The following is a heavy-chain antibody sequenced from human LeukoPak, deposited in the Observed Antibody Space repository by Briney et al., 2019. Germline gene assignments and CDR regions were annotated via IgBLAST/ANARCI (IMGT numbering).Heavy chain of an antibody. D-gene: IGHD6-13*01. CDR3: TRAAGTNDAFDI. CDR1: GYTFTAYY. CDR2: LNPNSGDT. V-gene: IGHV1-2*02. J-gene: IGHJ3*02. Sequence: ASVKVSCKASGYTFTAYYMHWVRQAPGQGLEWMAWLNPNSGDTNYAQKFQGRVTMTRDTSISTAYMELSRLRSGDTAVYYCTRAAGTNDAFDIWGQGTMVTVSS.